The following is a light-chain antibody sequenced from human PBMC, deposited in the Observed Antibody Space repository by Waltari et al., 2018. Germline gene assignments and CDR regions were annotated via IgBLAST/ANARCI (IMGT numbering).Light chain of an antibody. CDR1: SSDFRNYNL. J-gene: IGLJ3*02. V-gene: IGLV2-23*01. Sequence: QSALTQPAPVSGSPGQSTTISCPGISSDFRNYNLVSWYQQPPGEAPKLLIYEDIKRPSGVSNRFSGSKSGDTASLTISGLQAEDESDYYCCSYAGVSTWVFGGGTKVTVL. CDR3: CSYAGVSTWV. CDR2: EDI.